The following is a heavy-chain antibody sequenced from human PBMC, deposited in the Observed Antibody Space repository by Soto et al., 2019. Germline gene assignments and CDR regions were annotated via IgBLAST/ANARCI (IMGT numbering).Heavy chain of an antibody. CDR2: IWYDGNTK. J-gene: IGHJ6*02. D-gene: IGHD6-19*01. CDR3: ARPLVAPVAGPYYYGMDV. CDR1: GFTFSTYG. V-gene: IGHV3-33*01. Sequence: LRLSCAASGFTFSTYGFNWVRQAPGKGLEWVAVIWYDGNTKYYADSVKGRFTISRDNSKNTLYLQMNRLTAEDTAVYYCARPLVAPVAGPYYYGMDVWGQGTTVTVSS.